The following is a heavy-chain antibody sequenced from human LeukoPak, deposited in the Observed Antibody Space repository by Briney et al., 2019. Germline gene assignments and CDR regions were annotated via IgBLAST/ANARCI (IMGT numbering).Heavy chain of an antibody. V-gene: IGHV4-59*01. CDR2: IYYSGST. D-gene: IGHD4-11*01. CDR1: GGSLSSYY. Sequence: SETLSLTCTVSGGSLSSYYWSWIRQPPGKGLQWIGYIYYSGSTNYNPSLTSRVTISVDTSKNQFSLKLGSVGAAGTAVYYCARVRTTVTYYFDYGGQGTLVTVSS. J-gene: IGHJ4*02. CDR3: ARVRTTVTYYFDY.